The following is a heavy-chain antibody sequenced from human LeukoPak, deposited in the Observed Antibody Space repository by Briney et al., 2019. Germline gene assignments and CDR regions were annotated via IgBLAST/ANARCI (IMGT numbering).Heavy chain of an antibody. Sequence: GGSLRLSCAVSGFTFSGFWMSWSRQAPGKGLEWVASINSDGSEGYYADVVKGRFTISRDNAKNSLYLQINSLRAEDTAVYHCARSSYSSSSSVWGQGTMVTVSS. CDR3: ARSSYSSSSSV. CDR1: GFTFSGFW. CDR2: INSDGSEG. V-gene: IGHV3-7*03. J-gene: IGHJ3*01. D-gene: IGHD6-6*01.